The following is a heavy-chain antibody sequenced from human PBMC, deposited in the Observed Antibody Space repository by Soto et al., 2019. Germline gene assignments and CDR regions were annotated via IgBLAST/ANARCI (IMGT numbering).Heavy chain of an antibody. J-gene: IGHJ4*02. CDR2: INAGSGNT. CDR3: ARSVVVVTALDY. V-gene: IGHV1-3*05. CDR1: GYTVTSYA. D-gene: IGHD2-21*02. Sequence: QVQLVQSGAEEKKPGASVKVSCEASGYTVTSYAMHWVRHAPGQRLEWMGWINAGSGNTKYSQKFQGRVTITRDTSASTAYMELSSLRSEDTAVYYCARSVVVVTALDYWGQGTLVTVSS.